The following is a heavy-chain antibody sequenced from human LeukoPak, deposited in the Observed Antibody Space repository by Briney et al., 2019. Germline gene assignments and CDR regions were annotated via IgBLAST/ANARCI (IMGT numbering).Heavy chain of an antibody. Sequence: GGSLRLSCAASGFTFSSYWMSWVRQAPGKGLEWVANIKQDGSEKYYVDSEKGRFTISRDNAKNSLYLQMNSLRAEDTAVYYCARDSGETYYDILTGYQYWGQGTLVTVSS. J-gene: IGHJ4*02. D-gene: IGHD3-9*01. V-gene: IGHV3-7*01. CDR3: ARDSGETYYDILTGYQY. CDR1: GFTFSSYW. CDR2: IKQDGSEK.